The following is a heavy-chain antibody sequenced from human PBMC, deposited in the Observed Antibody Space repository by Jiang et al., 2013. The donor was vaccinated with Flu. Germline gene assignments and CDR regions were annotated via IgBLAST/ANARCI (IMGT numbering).Heavy chain of an antibody. V-gene: IGHV1-46*01. CDR3: ARDLYYDILTGYVERSFGFDY. J-gene: IGHJ4*02. Sequence: WVRQAPGQGLEWMGIINPSGGRTSYAQKFQGRVTMTRDTSTSTAYMDLSGLRSEDTAMYYCARDLYYDILTGYVERSFGFDYWGQGTLVTVSS. D-gene: IGHD3-9*01. CDR2: INPSGGRT.